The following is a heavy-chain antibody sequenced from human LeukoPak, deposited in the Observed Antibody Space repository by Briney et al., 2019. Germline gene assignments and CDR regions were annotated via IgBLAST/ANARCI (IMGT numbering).Heavy chain of an antibody. CDR1: GGSISGYY. D-gene: IGHD6-6*01. CDR2: IHYSGST. V-gene: IGHV4-59*08. Sequence: SETLSLTCTVSGGSISGYYWSWVRQPPGKGLELIGYIHYSGSTTYNPSLQSRPTISVDTSKNQFSLKLSSVTAADTAVYFCARLIASRPNYYGMDVWGRGTTVTVSS. CDR3: ARLIASRPNYYGMDV. J-gene: IGHJ6*02.